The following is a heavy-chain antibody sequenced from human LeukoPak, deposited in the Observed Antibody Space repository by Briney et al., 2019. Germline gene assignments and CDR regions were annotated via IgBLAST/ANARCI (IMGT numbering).Heavy chain of an antibody. CDR3: ARSLFRFLEWSYRSYYYYYMDV. V-gene: IGHV1-69*06. CDR2: IIPIFGTV. J-gene: IGHJ6*03. D-gene: IGHD3-3*01. CDR1: GGTFSSYA. Sequence: SVKVSCEASGGTFSSYAISWVRQAPGQGLEWMGGIIPIFGTVNYAQKFQGRVTITADKSTSTAYMELSSLRSEDTAVYYCARSLFRFLEWSYRSYYYYYMDVWGKGTTVTVSS.